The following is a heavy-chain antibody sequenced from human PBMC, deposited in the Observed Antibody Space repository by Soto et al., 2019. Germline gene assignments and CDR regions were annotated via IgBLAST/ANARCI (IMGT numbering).Heavy chain of an antibody. V-gene: IGHV4-4*07. CDR1: GASISGFY. CDR3: VRDGTKTLRDWFDP. CDR2: IYATGTT. D-gene: IGHD1-1*01. J-gene: IGHJ5*02. Sequence: SVPLSLTCTVSGASISGFYWSCIRKSAGKGLEWIGRIYATGTTDYNPSLKSRVMMSVDTSKKQFSLKLRSVTAADTAVYYCVRDGTKTLRDWFDPWGQGISVTVSS.